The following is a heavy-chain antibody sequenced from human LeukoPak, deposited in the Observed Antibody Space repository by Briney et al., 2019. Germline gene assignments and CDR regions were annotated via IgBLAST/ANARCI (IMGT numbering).Heavy chain of an antibody. CDR1: GGSFSGYY. D-gene: IGHD5-18*01. Sequence: SETLSLTCAVYGGSFSGYYWSWIRQPPGKGLEWIGEINHSGSTNYNPSLKSRVTISVDTPKNQFSLKLSSVTAADTAVYYCARRGRGYSYGSDYWGQGTLVTVSS. V-gene: IGHV4-34*01. CDR2: INHSGST. CDR3: ARRGRGYSYGSDY. J-gene: IGHJ4*02.